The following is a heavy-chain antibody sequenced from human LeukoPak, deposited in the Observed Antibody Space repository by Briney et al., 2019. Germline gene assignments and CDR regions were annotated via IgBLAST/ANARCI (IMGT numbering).Heavy chain of an antibody. D-gene: IGHD6-19*01. CDR3: AKGISIAVAGTENFDY. J-gene: IGHJ4*02. CDR2: ISGSGGST. Sequence: GSLRLSCAASGFTFSSYAMSWVRQAPGKGLEWVSAISGSGGSTYYADSVKGRFTISRDNSKNTLYLQMNSLRAEDTAVYYCAKGISIAVAGTENFDYWGQGTLVTVSS. CDR1: GFTFSSYA. V-gene: IGHV3-23*01.